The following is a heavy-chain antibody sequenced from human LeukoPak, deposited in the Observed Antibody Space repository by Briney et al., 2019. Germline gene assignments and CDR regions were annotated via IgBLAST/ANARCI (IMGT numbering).Heavy chain of an antibody. CDR1: GGSLSSYY. D-gene: IGHD5-18*01. V-gene: IGHV4-59*01. J-gene: IGHJ4*02. CDR2: IYYSGST. CDR3: ARDRHSTGPFDY. Sequence: PSDTLSLTCTVSGGSLSSYYWSWIRQPPGKGLEWIGYIYYSGSTNYNPSLKSRVMISVDTSKNQFSLKLSSVTAADTAVYYCARDRHSTGPFDYWGQGTLVTVSS.